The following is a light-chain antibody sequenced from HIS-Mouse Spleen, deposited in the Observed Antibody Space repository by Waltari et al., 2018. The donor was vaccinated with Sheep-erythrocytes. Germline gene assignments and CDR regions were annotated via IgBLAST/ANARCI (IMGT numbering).Light chain of an antibody. Sequence: QSALTQPPSASGSPGQSVTISCTGTSSDVGGYNYVSWYQQHPGKAPKLIIYEVSMGPSGVPDRLSGSKSGNTASLTVSGLQAEDEADYYCSSYAGSNNWVFGGGTKLTVL. V-gene: IGLV2-8*01. CDR3: SSYAGSNNWV. CDR1: SSDVGGYNY. J-gene: IGLJ3*02. CDR2: EVS.